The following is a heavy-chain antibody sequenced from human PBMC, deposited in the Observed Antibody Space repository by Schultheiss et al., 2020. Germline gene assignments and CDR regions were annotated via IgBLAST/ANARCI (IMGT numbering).Heavy chain of an antibody. V-gene: IGHV4-59*08. J-gene: IGHJ4*02. CDR2: IYHSGST. Sequence: ESLKISCAASGFTFSSYAMSWVRQHPGKGLEWIGYIYHSGSTYYNPSLKSRVTISVDTSKNQFSLKLSSVTAADTAVYYCARHDYYYDSSSYHAAFDYWGQGTLVTVSS. CDR1: GFTFSSYA. CDR3: ARHDYYYDSSSYHAAFDY. D-gene: IGHD3-22*01.